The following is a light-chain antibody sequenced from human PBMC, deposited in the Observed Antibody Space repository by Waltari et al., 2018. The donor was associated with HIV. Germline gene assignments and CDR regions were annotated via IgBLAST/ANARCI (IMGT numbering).Light chain of an antibody. CDR1: QGISTW. J-gene: IGKJ4*01. CDR2: AAA. Sequence: DIQMTQSPGSVSASVGDRVTITCRASQGISTWLAWYQQKPGKAPNILIYAAATLHSGVPSRFSGSGSGTVFTLTISSLQPEDFATYYCQQGNSFPLTFGGGTRVEIK. V-gene: IGKV1D-12*01. CDR3: QQGNSFPLT.